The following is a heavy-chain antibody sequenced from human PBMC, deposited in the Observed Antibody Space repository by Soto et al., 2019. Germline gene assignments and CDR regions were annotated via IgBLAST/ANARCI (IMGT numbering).Heavy chain of an antibody. CDR2: IWNDGSHA. V-gene: IGHV3-33*01. CDR3: ARDQNDSGGYSDS. CDR1: GFPFRSYG. Sequence: PGGSLRLSCEGSGFPFRSYGIQWVRQAPGKGLEWLGLIWNDGSHAYYADSVKGRFTISRDNSKNTVFLQVSNLRAEDTAVYFCARDQNDSGGYSDSWGQGTLVTVSS. D-gene: IGHD2-15*01. J-gene: IGHJ4*02.